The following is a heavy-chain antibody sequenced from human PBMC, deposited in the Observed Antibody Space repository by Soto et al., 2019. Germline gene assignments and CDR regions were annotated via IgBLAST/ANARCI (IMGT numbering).Heavy chain of an antibody. Sequence: SEPLSLTCTVAGGSSRSGSYYWGWFRKPPGKGLEWIGSIYYSGSTYYNPSLKSRVTISVDTSKNQFSLKLSSVTAADTAVYYCARHTPAISISDHWGQGTLVTVS. CDR2: IYYSGST. CDR1: GGSSRSGSYY. J-gene: IGHJ4*02. CDR3: ARHTPAISISDH. V-gene: IGHV4-39*01. D-gene: IGHD2-15*01.